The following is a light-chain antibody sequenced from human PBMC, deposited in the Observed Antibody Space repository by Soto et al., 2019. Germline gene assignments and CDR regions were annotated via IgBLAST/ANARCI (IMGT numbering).Light chain of an antibody. CDR1: QSVSSSY. J-gene: IGKJ3*01. V-gene: IGKV3-20*01. CDR2: GAS. CDR3: QQYGSSPFT. Sequence: IGFTKSPGTLSLSPGERATLSCRASQSVSSSYLAWYQQKPGQAPRLLIYGASSRATGIPDRFSGSGSGTDFTLTISRLEPEDFAVYYCQQYGSSPFTFGPGTKVDIK.